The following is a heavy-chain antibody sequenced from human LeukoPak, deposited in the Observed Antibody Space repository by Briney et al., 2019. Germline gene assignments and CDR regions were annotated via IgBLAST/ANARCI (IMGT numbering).Heavy chain of an antibody. D-gene: IGHD3-9*01. Sequence: GGSLRLSCAASGFTFSSYGMHWVRQAPGKGLEWVAFIRYDGSNKYYADSVKGRFTISRDNSKNTLYLQMDSLRAEDTAVYYCAKETPYYDILTGYPPHDYWGQGTLVTVSS. CDR3: AKETPYYDILTGYPPHDY. V-gene: IGHV3-30*02. CDR2: IRYDGSNK. J-gene: IGHJ4*02. CDR1: GFTFSSYG.